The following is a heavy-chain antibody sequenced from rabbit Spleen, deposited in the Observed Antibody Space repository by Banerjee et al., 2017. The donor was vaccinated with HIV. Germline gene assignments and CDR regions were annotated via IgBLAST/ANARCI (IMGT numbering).Heavy chain of an antibody. CDR2: IDTGCSGTT. V-gene: IGHV1S45*01. CDR3: ARDTVSSFSSYGMDL. Sequence: QEQVVESGGSLVKPGASLTLTCTASGFSFRNVNWMCGVRQHPGKGLEWIACIDTGCSGTTYYASWPKGRFPISKAASTTVTLHMTSLTGTDTAPYFCARDTVSSFSSYGMDLWGPGTLVTVS. J-gene: IGHJ6*01. D-gene: IGHD6-1*01. CDR1: GFSFRNVNW.